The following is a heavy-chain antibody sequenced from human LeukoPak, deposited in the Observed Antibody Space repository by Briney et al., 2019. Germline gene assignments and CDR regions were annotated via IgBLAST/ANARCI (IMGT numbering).Heavy chain of an antibody. CDR3: AKTLDGFWPQFDF. CDR1: GFPFHDHD. J-gene: IGHJ4*02. V-gene: IGHV3-30*18. CDR2: ISHGGGKE. Sequence: PGGSLRLSCAASGFPFHDHDMYRVRQTPGKGLEWVALISHGGGKEHYAESVKGRFTISRDNSRNTVYLQMSSLRSDDTAIYYCAKTLDGFWPQFDFWGQGTLLTDSS. D-gene: IGHD5-24*01.